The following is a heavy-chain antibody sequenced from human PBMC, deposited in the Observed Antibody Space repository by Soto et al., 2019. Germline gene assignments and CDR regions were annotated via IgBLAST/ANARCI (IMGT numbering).Heavy chain of an antibody. D-gene: IGHD1-1*01. CDR1: GASFSGYY. CDR2: INQSGST. J-gene: IGHJ4*02. V-gene: IGHV4-34*02. CDR3: ARRFSGTGRYFDY. Sequence: QVQLQQWGAGLLKPSETLSLSCAVYGASFSGYYWNWIRQPPGKELEWIGEINQSGSTNYSPSLKTRVTISVDTSKKQFSLRVSSVTAADTAVYYCARRFSGTGRYFDYWGQGTLVTVSS.